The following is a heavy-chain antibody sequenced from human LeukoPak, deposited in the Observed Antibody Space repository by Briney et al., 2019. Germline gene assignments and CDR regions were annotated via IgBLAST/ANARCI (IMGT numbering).Heavy chain of an antibody. D-gene: IGHD1-26*01. V-gene: IGHV3-74*01. Sequence: GGSLRLSCAASGFTSTSYWMHWVRQVPGKGLVWVSRINIDGSTTNYADSVKGRFTISRDNARNTLYLQMNSLRVEDTAVYYCARGYSGSYRVDYWGQGTLVTVSS. CDR1: GFTSTSYW. J-gene: IGHJ4*02. CDR2: INIDGSTT. CDR3: ARGYSGSYRVDY.